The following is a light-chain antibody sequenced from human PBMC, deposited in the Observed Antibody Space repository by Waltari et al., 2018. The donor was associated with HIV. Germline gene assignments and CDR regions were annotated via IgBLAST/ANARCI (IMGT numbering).Light chain of an antibody. J-gene: IGLJ2*01. Sequence: SYELTQPHSMSVSPGQTASITCSGDKLGDKYVCWYQQRPGQSPVMVMYQDSERPSGVPERFSGSISGNTASLTISGTQPLDEADYYCQVWDNNNAVFGGGTKLTVL. V-gene: IGLV3-1*01. CDR1: KLGDKY. CDR3: QVWDNNNAV. CDR2: QDS.